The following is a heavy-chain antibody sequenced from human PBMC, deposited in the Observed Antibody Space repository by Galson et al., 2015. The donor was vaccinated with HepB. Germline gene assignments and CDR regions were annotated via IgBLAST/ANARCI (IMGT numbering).Heavy chain of an antibody. CDR1: GSTFNTYG. CDR3: ARGGRYYDVWSGYSTY. Sequence: SVKVSCKASGSTFNTYGISWVRQAPGQGLEWVGWISVFNGNTKYAQNLQDRATLTIDASTNTAYMELRSLRSDDTAVYYCARGGRYYDVWSGYSTYGGQGTLVIAPS. J-gene: IGHJ4*02. D-gene: IGHD3-3*01. V-gene: IGHV1-18*01. CDR2: ISVFNGNT.